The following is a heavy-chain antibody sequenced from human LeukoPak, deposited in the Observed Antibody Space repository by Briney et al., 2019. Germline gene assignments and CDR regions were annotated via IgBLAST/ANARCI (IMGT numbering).Heavy chain of an antibody. V-gene: IGHV1-18*01. Sequence: GASVKVSCKASGYTFTSYGISWVRQAPGQGLEWMGWISAYNGNTNYAQKLQGRVTMTTDTSTSTAYMELRSLRSDDTAVYYCARDERGSSSAEFDYWGQGTLVTVSS. CDR2: ISAYNGNT. CDR3: ARDERGSSSAEFDY. D-gene: IGHD6-6*01. CDR1: GYTFTSYG. J-gene: IGHJ4*02.